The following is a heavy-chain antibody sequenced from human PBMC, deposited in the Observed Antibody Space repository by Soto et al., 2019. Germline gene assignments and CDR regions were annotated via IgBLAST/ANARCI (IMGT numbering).Heavy chain of an antibody. CDR3: ATEIVATIGDPAAVFDV. V-gene: IGHV1-2*04. D-gene: IGHD5-12*01. CDR1: GYTFTGYY. J-gene: IGHJ3*01. CDR2: INPNSGGT. Sequence: ASVKVSCKASGYTFTGYYMHWVRQAPGQRLEWMGLINPNSGGTNYARKFQGWVTMTRDTSISTAYMELSRLRSDDTAVYYFATEIVATIGDPAAVFDVWLQGSMVTVSS.